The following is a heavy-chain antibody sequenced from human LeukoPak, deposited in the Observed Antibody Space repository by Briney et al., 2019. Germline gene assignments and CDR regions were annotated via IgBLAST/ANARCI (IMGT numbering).Heavy chain of an antibody. Sequence: ASVKVSCKASGYTFTSYDINWVRQATGQGLEWMGWMNPNSGNTGYAQKFQGRVTITRNTSISTAYMELSSLRSEDTAVYYCARRGADFRSGYDYYYYMDVWGKGTTVTVSS. V-gene: IGHV1-8*03. CDR3: ARRGADFRSGYDYYYYMDV. J-gene: IGHJ6*03. CDR2: MNPNSGNT. D-gene: IGHD3-3*01. CDR1: GYTFTSYD.